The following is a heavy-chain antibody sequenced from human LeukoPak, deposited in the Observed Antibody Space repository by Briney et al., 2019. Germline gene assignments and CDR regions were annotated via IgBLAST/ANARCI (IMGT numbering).Heavy chain of an antibody. V-gene: IGHV3-30-3*01. CDR1: GFTFSSYA. Sequence: GGSLRLSCAASGFTFSSYAMHWVRQAPGKGLEWVAVISYDGSNKYYADSVKGRFTISRDNSKNTLYLQMNSLRAEDTAVYYCARESSNDYMDYWGQGTLVTVSS. CDR3: ARESSNDYMDY. CDR2: ISYDGSNK. J-gene: IGHJ4*02. D-gene: IGHD2-8*01.